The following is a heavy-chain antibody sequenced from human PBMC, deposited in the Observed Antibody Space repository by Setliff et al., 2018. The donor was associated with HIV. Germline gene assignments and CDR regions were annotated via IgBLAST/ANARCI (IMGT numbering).Heavy chain of an antibody. Sequence: SETLSLTCTVSGGSMSTYYWSWIRQSPGKGLEWIGYVFYNGDTAYNPSLTCRLTISVDTSKSQFSLKLTSVTAADTAVYYCARQMTIPGVAVTPVDYWGQGARGTVS. D-gene: IGHD3-3*01. CDR2: VFYNGDT. J-gene: IGHJ4*02. CDR1: GGSMSTYY. V-gene: IGHV4-59*08. CDR3: ARQMTIPGVAVTPVDY.